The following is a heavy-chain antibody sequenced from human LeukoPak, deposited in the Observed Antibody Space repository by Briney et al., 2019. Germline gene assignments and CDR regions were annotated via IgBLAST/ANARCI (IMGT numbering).Heavy chain of an antibody. J-gene: IGHJ5*02. CDR1: GDSISSGGYY. CDR2: IYSTGTT. Sequence: PSQTLSLTCSVSGDSISSGGYYWHWIRQHPEKGLEWIGYIYSTGTTYYNPSLTSRLTMSLDTSKNQFSLKVTSVTAADTAVYFCAGDRPDTTSPTTVGRFDPWGQGTLVTVSS. V-gene: IGHV4-31*03. CDR3: AGDRPDTTSPTTVGRFDP. D-gene: IGHD1-26*01.